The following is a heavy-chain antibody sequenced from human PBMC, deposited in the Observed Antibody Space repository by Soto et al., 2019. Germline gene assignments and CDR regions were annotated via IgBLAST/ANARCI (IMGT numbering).Heavy chain of an antibody. J-gene: IGHJ4*02. Sequence: PGGSLRLSCAASGFTFNNYAIGWVRQAPGKGLEWVSYISSSSTTMYYADSVKGRFTISRDNAKNSLYLQMNSLRAEDTAVYYCARDYSSVWYFDYWGQGTLVTVSS. D-gene: IGHD6-25*01. CDR1: GFTFNNYA. CDR2: ISSSSTTM. CDR3: ARDYSSVWYFDY. V-gene: IGHV3-48*01.